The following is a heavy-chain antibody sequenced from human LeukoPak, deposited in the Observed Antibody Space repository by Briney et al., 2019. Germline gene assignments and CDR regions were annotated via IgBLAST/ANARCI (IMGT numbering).Heavy chain of an antibody. CDR1: GGTFSSYA. CDR3: ARARDCSGGSCYPYYFDY. V-gene: IGHV1-69*10. D-gene: IGHD2-15*01. J-gene: IGHJ4*02. CDR2: IIPILGIA. Sequence: SVKVSCKASGGTFSSYAISWVRQAPGQGLEWMGGIIPILGIANYAQKFQGRVTITADKSTSTAYMELSSLRSEDTAVYYCARARDCSGGSCYPYYFDYWGQGTLVTVSS.